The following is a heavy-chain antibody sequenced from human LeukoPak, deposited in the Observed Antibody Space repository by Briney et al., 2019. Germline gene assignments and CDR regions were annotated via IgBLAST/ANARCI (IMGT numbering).Heavy chain of an antibody. CDR3: ARAQGLKHFYYYMDV. J-gene: IGHJ6*03. D-gene: IGHD6-25*01. V-gene: IGHV4-59*01. CDR2: IYYSGYT. CDR1: GGSISSYY. Sequence: SETLSLTCTVSGGSISSYYWSWIRQPPGKGLEWIGCIYYSGYTNYKSSLKSRVTISVDTSKNQFSLKLSSVTAADTAVYYCARAQGLKHFYYYMDVWGKGTTVTVSS.